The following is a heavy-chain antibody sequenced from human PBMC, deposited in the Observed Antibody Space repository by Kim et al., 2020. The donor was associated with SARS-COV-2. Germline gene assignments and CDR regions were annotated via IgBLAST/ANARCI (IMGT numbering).Heavy chain of an antibody. CDR3: ARQPLRYFDWLVDWFDP. CDR1: GGSISSSSYY. V-gene: IGHV4-39*01. Sequence: SETLSLTCTVSGGSISSSSYYWGWIRQPPGKGLEWIGSIYYSGSTYYNPSLKSRVTISVDTSKNQFSLKLSSVTAADTAVYYCARQPLRYFDWLVDWFDPWGQGTLVTVSS. D-gene: IGHD3-9*01. J-gene: IGHJ5*02. CDR2: IYYSGST.